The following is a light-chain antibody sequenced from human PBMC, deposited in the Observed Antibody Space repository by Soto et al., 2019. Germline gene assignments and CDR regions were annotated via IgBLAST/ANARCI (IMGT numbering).Light chain of an antibody. V-gene: IGKV1-39*01. Sequence: DIQMTQSPSSLSASVGDRITITCRASQSISTYLNWYQQKPGKAPQLLIYAASNLQSGVPSRFSGSGSGTDFTLTISSLQPEDFATYYCQQSYSAPRTFGQGTKVDIK. CDR3: QQSYSAPRT. J-gene: IGKJ1*01. CDR1: QSISTY. CDR2: AAS.